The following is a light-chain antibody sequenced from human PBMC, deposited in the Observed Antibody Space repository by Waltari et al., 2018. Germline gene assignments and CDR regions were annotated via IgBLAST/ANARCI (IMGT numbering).Light chain of an antibody. V-gene: IGKV3-15*01. CDR3: QQYNNWPPT. CDR2: GAS. Sequence: ETVMTQSPATLSVSPGERATLSCRASQSVSSNLAWYQQKPGQAPRLLIYGASTRATGIPARFSGSGSGTEFTLIISSLQSEDFAVYYCQQYNNWPPTFGQGTKLEI. CDR1: QSVSSN. J-gene: IGKJ2*01.